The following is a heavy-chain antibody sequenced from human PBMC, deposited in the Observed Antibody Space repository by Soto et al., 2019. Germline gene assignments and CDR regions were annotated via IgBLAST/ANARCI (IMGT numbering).Heavy chain of an antibody. V-gene: IGHV5-51*01. CDR1: GYRFTSYW. D-gene: IGHD2-2*01. CDR3: ARFPDCSSTSCYYGMDV. J-gene: IGHJ6*02. CDR2: IYPGDSDT. Sequence: GESLKSSCKGSGYRFTSYWIGWVRQMPGKGLEWMGIIYPGDSDTRYSPSFQGQVTISADKSISTAYLQWSSLKASDTAMYYCARFPDCSSTSCYYGMDVWGQGTTVTVSS.